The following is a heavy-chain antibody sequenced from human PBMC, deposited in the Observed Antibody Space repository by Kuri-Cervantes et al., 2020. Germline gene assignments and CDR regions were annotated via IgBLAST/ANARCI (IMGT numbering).Heavy chain of an antibody. CDR1: GFTFSSYS. Sequence: LSLTCAASGFTFSSYSMNWVRQAPGKGLEWVSSISSSSSYIYYADSVKGRFTISRDNSKNTLYLQMDSLRAEDTAVYYCAKDSLPAARPYYFDYWGQGTLVTVSS. CDR2: ISSSSSYI. J-gene: IGHJ4*02. V-gene: IGHV3-21*01. D-gene: IGHD2-2*01. CDR3: AKDSLPAARPYYFDY.